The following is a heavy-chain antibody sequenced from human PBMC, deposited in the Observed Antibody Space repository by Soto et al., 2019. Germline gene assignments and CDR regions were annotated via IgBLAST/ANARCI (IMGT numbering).Heavy chain of an antibody. V-gene: IGHV4-31*03. D-gene: IGHD6-13*01. Sequence: LSLTCTVSVGSISSGGYYWSWIRQHPGKGLEWIGYIYYSGSTYYNPSLKSRVTISVDTSKNQFSLKLSSVTAADTAVYYCAREPYSSSLGYFQHWGQGTLVTVSS. CDR3: AREPYSSSLGYFQH. CDR1: VGSISSGGYY. CDR2: IYYSGST. J-gene: IGHJ1*01.